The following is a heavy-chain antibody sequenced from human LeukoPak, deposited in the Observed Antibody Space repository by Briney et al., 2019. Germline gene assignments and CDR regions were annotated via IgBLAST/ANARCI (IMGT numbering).Heavy chain of an antibody. J-gene: IGHJ4*02. Sequence: SETLSLTCTVAGGSISGFYWGWIRQAPGKGLEWIGFIYYSGSANYNPSLKSRVTMSVDTSKNQFSLKLSSVTAADTAFYYCARDRDSSGWFDYWGQGTLVTVSS. CDR3: ARDRDSSGWFDY. CDR2: IYYSGSA. CDR1: GGSISGFY. V-gene: IGHV4-59*01. D-gene: IGHD6-19*01.